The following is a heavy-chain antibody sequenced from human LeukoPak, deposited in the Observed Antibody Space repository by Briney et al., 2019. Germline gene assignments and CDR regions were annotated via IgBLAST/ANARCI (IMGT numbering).Heavy chain of an antibody. J-gene: IGHJ4*02. CDR2: IYYSGST. CDR1: GGSISSYY. D-gene: IGHD6-13*01. CDR3: ARVRGSSWSSFDY. V-gene: IGHV4-59*01. Sequence: SETLSVTRTVSGGSISSYYWSWIRQPPGKGLEWIGSIYYSGSTNYNPSLKSRVTISVDTSKNQFSLKLSSVTAADTAVYYCARVRGSSWSSFDYWGQGTLVTVSS.